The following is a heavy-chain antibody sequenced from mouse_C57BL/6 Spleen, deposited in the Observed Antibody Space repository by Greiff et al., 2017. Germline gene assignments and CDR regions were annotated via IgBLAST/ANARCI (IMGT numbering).Heavy chain of an antibody. CDR2: INPSTGGT. CDR1: GYSFTGYY. Sequence: EVQGVESGPELVKPGASVKISCKASGYSFTGYYMNWVKQSPEKSLEWIGEINPSTGGTTYNQKFKAKATLTVDKSSSTAYMQLKSLTSEDSAVYYCARGANWEFAYWGQGTLVTVSA. D-gene: IGHD4-1*01. J-gene: IGHJ3*01. CDR3: ARGANWEFAY. V-gene: IGHV1-42*01.